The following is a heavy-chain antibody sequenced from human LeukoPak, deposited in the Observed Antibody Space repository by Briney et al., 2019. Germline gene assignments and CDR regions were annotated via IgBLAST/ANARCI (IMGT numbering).Heavy chain of an antibody. CDR1: GYTFTNYA. D-gene: IGHD1-26*01. CDR3: ARDDSGSYNY. J-gene: IGHJ4*02. CDR2: INPSGGST. V-gene: IGHV1-46*01. Sequence: ASVKVSCKASGYTFTNYAMNWVRQAPGQGLEWMGIINPSGGSTSYAQKFQGRVTMTRDMSTSTVYMELRSLRSDDTAVYYCARDDSGSYNYWGQGTLVTVSS.